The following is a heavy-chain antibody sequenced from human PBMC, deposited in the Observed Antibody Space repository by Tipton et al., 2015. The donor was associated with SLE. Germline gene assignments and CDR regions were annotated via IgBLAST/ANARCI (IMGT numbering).Heavy chain of an antibody. CDR3: ARGVDQAKTGY. CDR2: ISLGEGI. Sequence: TLSLTCAVSSESFSGSHWSWIRQPPGKGLQWIGEISLGEGINYNPSLKSRVTISEDTSKKQFSLRLDSVTAADTAVYFCARGVDQAKTGYWGQGTLVTVSS. CDR1: SESFSGSH. J-gene: IGHJ4*02. V-gene: IGHV4-34*01. D-gene: IGHD2-2*01.